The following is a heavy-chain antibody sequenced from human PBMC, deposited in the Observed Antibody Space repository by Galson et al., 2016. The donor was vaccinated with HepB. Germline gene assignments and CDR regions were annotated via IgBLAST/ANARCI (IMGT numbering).Heavy chain of an antibody. J-gene: IGHJ4*02. D-gene: IGHD5-18*01. V-gene: IGHV1-2*02. CDR2: MNPSSGGT. Sequence: SVKVSCTASGYIFTDYFMHWVRQAPGQGPEWMGWMNPSSGGTKYPQMFQGRVTMTRDTSISTAYVEVRRLSFDDTAVYYCARGYPKFDSWGQGTLVTVSS. CDR1: GYIFTDYF. CDR3: ARGYPKFDS.